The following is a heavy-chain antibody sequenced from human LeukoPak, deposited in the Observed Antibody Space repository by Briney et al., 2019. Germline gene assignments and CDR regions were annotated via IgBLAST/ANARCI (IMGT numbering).Heavy chain of an antibody. J-gene: IGHJ4*02. CDR1: GYTFTSYG. Sequence: ASVKVSCKASGYTFTSYGISWVRQAPGHGREWMGWISAHNGNTNYAPKLQGRVTMTTDTSTSTAYMELRSLRSDDTAVYYCARALFRGVVPAALGYWGQGTLVTVSS. CDR2: ISAHNGNT. CDR3: ARALFRGVVPAALGY. D-gene: IGHD2-2*01. V-gene: IGHV1-18*04.